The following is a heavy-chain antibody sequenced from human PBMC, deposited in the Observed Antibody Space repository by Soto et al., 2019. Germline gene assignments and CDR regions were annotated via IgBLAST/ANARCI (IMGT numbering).Heavy chain of an antibody. Sequence: GGSLRLSCAASGFTYDDYAMHWARQAPGKGLEWVSGISWNSGNIGYADSVKGRFTISRDNAKNSLYLQMSSLRTEDTALYYCAKALFRYFDYYPMDVWGQGTTVTVYS. J-gene: IGHJ6*02. V-gene: IGHV3-9*01. CDR2: ISWNSGNI. CDR1: GFTYDDYA. CDR3: AKALFRYFDYYPMDV.